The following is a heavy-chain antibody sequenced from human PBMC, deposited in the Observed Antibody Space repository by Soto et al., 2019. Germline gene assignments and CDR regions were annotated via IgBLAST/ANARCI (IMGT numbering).Heavy chain of an antibody. CDR1: GFTINTHY. Sequence: HPGGSLRLSCAASGFTINTHYLSWVRQAPGKGLEWVSAIYSGGNTYYADSVKGRFTISRDNSKNTLYLQMNSLRAEDTAVYYCARDKYSSGWYYFDYWGQGTLVTVS. D-gene: IGHD6-19*01. CDR2: IYSGGNT. V-gene: IGHV3-53*01. J-gene: IGHJ4*02. CDR3: ARDKYSSGWYYFDY.